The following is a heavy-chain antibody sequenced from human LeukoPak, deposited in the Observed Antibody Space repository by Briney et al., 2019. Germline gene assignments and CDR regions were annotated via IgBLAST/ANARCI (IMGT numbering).Heavy chain of an antibody. CDR3: ARGYSSSWFENNWFDP. CDR2: IYHSGST. V-gene: IGHV4-4*02. D-gene: IGHD6-13*01. CDR1: GGSISSSNW. J-gene: IGHJ5*02. Sequence: SETLSLTCAVSGGSISSSNWWSWVRLPPGKGLEWIGEIYHSGSTYYNPSLKSRVTISVDTSKNQFSLKLSSVTAADTAVYYCARGYSSSWFENNWFDPWGRGTLVTVSS.